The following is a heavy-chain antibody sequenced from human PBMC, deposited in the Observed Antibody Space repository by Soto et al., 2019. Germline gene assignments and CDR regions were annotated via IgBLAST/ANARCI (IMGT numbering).Heavy chain of an antibody. V-gene: IGHV3-23*01. CDR3: AKIKYFCISAG. J-gene: IGHJ4*02. CDR2: ISGSGGST. Sequence: WGPLRLSCAASGFSFSSYAMSRVRQAPGKGLEWVSAISGSGGSTYYADSVKGRFTISRDNSKNTLYLQMNSLRAEDTAVYYCAKIKYFCISAGWGQGTLVTVSS. D-gene: IGHD6-13*01. CDR1: GFSFSSYA.